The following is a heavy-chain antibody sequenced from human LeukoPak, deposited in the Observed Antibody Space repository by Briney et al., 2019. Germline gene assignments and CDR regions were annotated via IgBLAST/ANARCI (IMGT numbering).Heavy chain of an antibody. J-gene: IGHJ3*02. Sequence: SETLSLTCTVSGGAISFYYWSWIRQPPGKGLDWIAYMYYSGSTNYNPSLKSRVTISVDTSKNQSSLKLSSVTAAVTAVYYCARGGSIVGATPHDTFDIWGQGTMVTVSS. CDR1: GGAISFYY. CDR3: ARGGSIVGATPHDTFDI. V-gene: IGHV4-59*01. CDR2: MYYSGST. D-gene: IGHD1-26*01.